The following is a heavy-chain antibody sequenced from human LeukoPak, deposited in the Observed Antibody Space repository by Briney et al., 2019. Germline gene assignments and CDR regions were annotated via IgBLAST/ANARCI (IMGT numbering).Heavy chain of an antibody. Sequence: GGSLRLSCAASGFTFSSYAMSWVRQAPGKGLEWVSAISGSGGSTYYADSVKGRFTISRDNSKNTLYLQMNSLRAEDTALYHCARGRDGYSDDAFDIWGQGTMVTVSS. CDR3: ARGRDGYSDDAFDI. J-gene: IGHJ3*02. CDR2: ISGSGGST. D-gene: IGHD5-24*01. V-gene: IGHV3-23*01. CDR1: GFTFSSYA.